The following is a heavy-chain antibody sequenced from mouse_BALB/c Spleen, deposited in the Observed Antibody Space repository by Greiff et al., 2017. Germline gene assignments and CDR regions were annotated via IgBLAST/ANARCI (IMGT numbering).Heavy chain of an antibody. Sequence: QVHVKQPGAELVRPGASVKLSCKASGYTFTSYWINWVKQRPGQGLEWIGNIYPSDSYTNYNQKFKDKATLTVDKSSSTAYMQLSSPTSEDSAVYYCTRLSTTVVAFDYWGQGTTLTVSS. V-gene: IGHV1-69*02. D-gene: IGHD1-1*01. CDR2: IYPSDSYT. CDR1: GYTFTSYW. CDR3: TRLSTTVVAFDY. J-gene: IGHJ2*01.